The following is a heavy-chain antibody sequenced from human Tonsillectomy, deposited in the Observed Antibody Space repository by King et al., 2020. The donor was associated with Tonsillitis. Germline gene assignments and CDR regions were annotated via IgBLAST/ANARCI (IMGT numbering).Heavy chain of an antibody. J-gene: IGHJ5*01. Sequence: VQLVESGGGVVQPGRSLRLSCAASGFTYSSYSLHWVRQAPGKGLEWVAVMSNDGISKYYADSVKVRFTISRDNSKNTLDLQMNSPRAEDTALYYCARESYWFESWGQGTLVTVSS. D-gene: IGHD3-16*02. CDR2: MSNDGISK. CDR3: ARESYWFES. V-gene: IGHV3-30*04. CDR1: GFTYSSYS.